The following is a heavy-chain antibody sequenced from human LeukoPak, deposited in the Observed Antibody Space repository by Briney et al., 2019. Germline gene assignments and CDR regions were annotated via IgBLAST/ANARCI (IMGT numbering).Heavy chain of an antibody. V-gene: IGHV3-23*01. J-gene: IGHJ4*02. CDR2: IRCSGGST. CDR1: GFTLSHFA. D-gene: IGHD3-9*01. Sequence: LTGVSLRLSCSMSGFTLSHFAMSCVRHAPGKGLEWVSTIRCSGGSTYYADSVKGRFTISRDNSKSTSYLQMNSLRAEDTAVYYCAKRGYDILTAYAGFLFDYWGQGTLVTVSS. CDR3: AKRGYDILTAYAGFLFDY.